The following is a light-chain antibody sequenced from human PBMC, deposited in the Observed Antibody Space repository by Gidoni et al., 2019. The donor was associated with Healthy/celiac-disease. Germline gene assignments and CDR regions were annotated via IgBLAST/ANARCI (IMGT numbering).Light chain of an antibody. J-gene: IGLJ2*01. CDR2: DSN. CDR3: GTWDSSLSAVV. Sequence: QSVLTQPLSVSAAPGQKVTLSCSGSSSNIGNNYVSWYQQLPGTAPKLLIYDSNKRPAGIPDRFSGSKSGTSATLGITGLQTGDEADYYCGTWDSSLSAVVFGGGTKLTVL. CDR1: SSNIGNNY. V-gene: IGLV1-51*01.